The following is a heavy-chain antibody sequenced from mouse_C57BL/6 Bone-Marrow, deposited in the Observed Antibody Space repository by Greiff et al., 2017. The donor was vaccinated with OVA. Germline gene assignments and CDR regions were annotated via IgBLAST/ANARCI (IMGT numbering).Heavy chain of an antibody. CDR2: INPNNGGT. CDR3: ARRTMGMDY. V-gene: IGHV1-18*01. D-gene: IGHD1-1*02. J-gene: IGHJ4*01. CDR1: GYTFTDYN. Sequence: DVQLQESGPELVKPGASVKIPCKASGYTFTDYNMDWVKQSHGKSLEWIGDINPNNGGTIYNQKFKGKATLTVDKSSSTAYMELRSLTSEDTAVYYCARRTMGMDYWGQGTSVTVSS.